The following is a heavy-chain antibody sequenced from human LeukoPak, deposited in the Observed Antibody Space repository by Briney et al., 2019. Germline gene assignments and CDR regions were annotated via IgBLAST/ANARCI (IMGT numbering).Heavy chain of an antibody. V-gene: IGHV3-30*18. CDR1: GFTFSNYG. CDR2: ISYDGSNK. Sequence: GGSLILSCAASGFTFSNYGMHWVRQAPGKGLEWVALISYDGSNKYYADSVKGRFTISRDNSKNTLYLQMISLRAEDTAVYYCANYGSVSYFAYWGQGTLVTVSS. J-gene: IGHJ4*02. D-gene: IGHD3-10*01. CDR3: ANYGSVSYFAY.